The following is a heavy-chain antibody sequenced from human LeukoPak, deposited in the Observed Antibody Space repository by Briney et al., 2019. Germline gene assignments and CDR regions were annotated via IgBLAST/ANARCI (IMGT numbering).Heavy chain of an antibody. D-gene: IGHD6-13*01. J-gene: IGHJ4*02. CDR2: ISGSGVGT. Sequence: PGGSLRLSCTASGFTFSSYAMSWVRQAPGKGLEWVSSISGSGVGTYYADSVKGRFIISRDNSKNTLYLQMNSLRAEDTAVYYCARLPSAIAAAGQFDYWGQGTLVTVSS. CDR3: ARLPSAIAAAGQFDY. V-gene: IGHV3-23*01. CDR1: GFTFSSYA.